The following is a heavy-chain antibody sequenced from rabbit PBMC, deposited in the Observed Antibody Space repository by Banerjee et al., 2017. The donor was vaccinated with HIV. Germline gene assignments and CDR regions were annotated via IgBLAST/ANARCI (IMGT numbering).Heavy chain of an antibody. J-gene: IGHJ4*01. V-gene: IGHV1S45*01. CDR3: RGDGDL. CDR2: INTGSGST. Sequence: QEQLVESGGGLVQPGASLTLTCTASGFSFSSSYWIWWVRQAPGKGLEWIGCINTGSGSTSYTSWAKGRFTISKTSSTTVTLQMTSLTAADTATYFCRGDGDLWGPGTLVTVS. CDR1: GFSFSSSYW.